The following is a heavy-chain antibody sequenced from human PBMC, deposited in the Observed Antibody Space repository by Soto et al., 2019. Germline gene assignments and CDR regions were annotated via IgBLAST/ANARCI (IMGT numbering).Heavy chain of an antibody. D-gene: IGHD3-9*01. Sequence: TLSLTCTVSGGSISSGDYYWSWIRQPPGKGLEWIGYIYYSGSTYYNPSLKSRVTISVDTSKNQFSLKLSSVTAADTAVYYCARGRYDILTGYYFFDYWGQGTLVTVSS. V-gene: IGHV4-30-4*01. CDR1: GGSISSGDYY. CDR2: IYYSGST. CDR3: ARGRYDILTGYYFFDY. J-gene: IGHJ4*02.